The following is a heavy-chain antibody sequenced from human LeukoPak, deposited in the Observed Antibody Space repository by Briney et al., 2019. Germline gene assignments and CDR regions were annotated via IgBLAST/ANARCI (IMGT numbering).Heavy chain of an antibody. D-gene: IGHD2-2*01. CDR3: AREGYCSSTSCRYLHYYYYYYMDV. CDR1: GFTFSSYW. CDR2: IKQDGSEK. Sequence: GGSLRLSCAASGFTFSSYWMSWVRQAPGKGLEWVANIKQDGSEKYYVDSVKGRFTISRDNAKNSLYLQMNSLRAEDTAVYYCAREGYCSSTSCRYLHYYYYYYMDVWGKGTTVTVSS. V-gene: IGHV3-7*01. J-gene: IGHJ6*03.